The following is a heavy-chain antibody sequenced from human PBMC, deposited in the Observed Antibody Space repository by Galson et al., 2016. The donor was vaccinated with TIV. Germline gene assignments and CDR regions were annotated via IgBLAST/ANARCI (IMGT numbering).Heavy chain of an antibody. CDR3: ARGRGYYFGSGGSYFDY. J-gene: IGHJ4*02. CDR2: ISTYNGNT. D-gene: IGHD3-10*01. V-gene: IGHV1-18*01. Sequence: SVKVSCKASGYTFTSYGISWVRQAPGQGLEWMGWISTYNGNTNYAQKFQGRVTITADTSTSTIYMELSSLRSEDTAVYYCARGRGYYFGSGGSYFDYWGQGSLVTVSS. CDR1: GYTFTSYG.